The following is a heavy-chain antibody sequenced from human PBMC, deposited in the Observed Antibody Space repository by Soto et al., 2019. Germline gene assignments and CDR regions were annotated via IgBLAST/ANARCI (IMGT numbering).Heavy chain of an antibody. CDR2: TSYGGSNT. Sequence: GGSLRLSCAASGFTFSTYGMHWVRQAPGKGLEWLAVTSYGGSNTYYADSVTGRFAISRASSKNTLYLQINSLRPEDTAVYYCARDISRSAYYYYHGMDVGGQGTTVTVSS. V-gene: IGHV3-30*09. CDR3: ARDISRSAYYYYHGMDV. J-gene: IGHJ6*02. CDR1: GFTFSTYG.